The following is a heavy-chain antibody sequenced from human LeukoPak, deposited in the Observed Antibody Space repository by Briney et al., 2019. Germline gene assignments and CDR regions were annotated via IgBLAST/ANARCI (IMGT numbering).Heavy chain of an antibody. D-gene: IGHD3-10*01. V-gene: IGHV3-23*01. Sequence: GGSLRLSCAGSGFTLGSYAMSWVRQAPGKGLGWVSAISGNGCNTYYADSVKGRFTISSESSGNTLYLQMHNLRAEDTAVYYCAKGVRLWFAFYFDYWGQGTLVTVSS. CDR1: GFTLGSYA. CDR2: ISGNGCNT. J-gene: IGHJ4*02. CDR3: AKGVRLWFAFYFDY.